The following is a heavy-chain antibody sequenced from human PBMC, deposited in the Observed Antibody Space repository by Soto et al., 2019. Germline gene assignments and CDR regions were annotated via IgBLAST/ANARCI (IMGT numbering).Heavy chain of an antibody. CDR2: INSDGSST. J-gene: IGHJ4*02. V-gene: IGHV3-74*01. CDR3: ASRRYCISTSCYSPFDY. CDR1: GFIFSSYA. Sequence: PGGSLRLSCAASGFIFSSYAMRWVRQAPGKGLVWVSRINSDGSSTSYADSVKGRFTISRDNAKNTLYLQMNSLRAEDTAVYYCASRRYCISTSCYSPFDYWGQGTLVTVSS. D-gene: IGHD2-2*01.